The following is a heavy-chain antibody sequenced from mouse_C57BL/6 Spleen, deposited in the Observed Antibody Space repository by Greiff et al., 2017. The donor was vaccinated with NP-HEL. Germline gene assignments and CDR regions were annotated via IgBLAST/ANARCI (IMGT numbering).Heavy chain of an antibody. V-gene: IGHV1-54*01. CDR3: ARYRYYGRSYGWHFDY. CDR2: INPGRGGT. D-gene: IGHD1-1*01. Sequence: QVQLQQSGAELVRPGTSVKVSCKASGYAFTNYLIEWVKQRPGQGLEWIGVINPGRGGTNYNEKFKGKATLTADKSSSTAYMQLSSLTSEDSAVYFCARYRYYGRSYGWHFDYWGQGTTLTVSS. CDR1: GYAFTNYL. J-gene: IGHJ2*01.